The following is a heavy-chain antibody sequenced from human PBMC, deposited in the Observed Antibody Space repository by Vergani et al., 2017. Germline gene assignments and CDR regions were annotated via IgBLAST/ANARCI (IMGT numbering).Heavy chain of an antibody. V-gene: IGHV3-21*01. CDR2: ISSSRSYI. Sequence: EVQLVESGGGLVQPGGSLRLSCAASGFTFSSYSMNWVRQAPGKGLEWVSSISSSRSYIYYADSVKGRFTISRDNAKNSLYLQMNSLRAEDTAVYYCAKDTYYYDSSGYYFDYWGQGTLVTVSS. D-gene: IGHD3-22*01. CDR3: AKDTYYYDSSGYYFDY. J-gene: IGHJ4*02. CDR1: GFTFSSYS.